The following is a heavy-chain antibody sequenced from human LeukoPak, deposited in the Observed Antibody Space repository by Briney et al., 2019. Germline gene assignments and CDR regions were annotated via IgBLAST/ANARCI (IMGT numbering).Heavy chain of an antibody. CDR3: ARLSRSWNWFGP. Sequence: SETLSLTCTVSGGSISSYYWSWIRQPPGKGLEWIGYIYYSGSTNYNSSLKSRVTISVDTSKNQFSLKLSSVTAADTAVYYCARLSRSWNWFGPWGQGTLVTVSS. J-gene: IGHJ5*02. D-gene: IGHD1-1*01. CDR2: IYYSGST. CDR1: GGSISSYY. V-gene: IGHV4-59*01.